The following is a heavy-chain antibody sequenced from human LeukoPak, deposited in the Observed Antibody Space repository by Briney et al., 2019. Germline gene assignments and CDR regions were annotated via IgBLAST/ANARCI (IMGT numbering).Heavy chain of an antibody. CDR1: GDSISSNTYY. CDR2: IYYSGRT. Sequence: SETLSLTCTVSGDSISSNTYYWGWIRQPPGKGLEWIGSIYYSGRTYYNPSLESRVTISVDTSKNQFSLKLSSVTAADTAVYYCARHTGGWSPFDYRGQGTLVTVSS. V-gene: IGHV4-39*01. CDR3: ARHTGGWSPFDY. J-gene: IGHJ4*02. D-gene: IGHD6-19*01.